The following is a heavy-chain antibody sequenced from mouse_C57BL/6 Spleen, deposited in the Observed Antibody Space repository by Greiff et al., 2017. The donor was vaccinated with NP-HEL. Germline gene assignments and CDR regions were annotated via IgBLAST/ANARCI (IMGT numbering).Heavy chain of an antibody. D-gene: IGHD1-3*01. CDR2: INPSNGRT. J-gene: IGHJ2*01. CDR3: ARLLTNFDY. CDR1: GYTLTSYW. Sequence: VQLQQSGAELVNPGASVNLSCKASGYTLTSYWMHWVKQRPGQGLEWIGEINPSNGRTNYTEKFKSKATLTVDKSSSPAYMQLSSPTSEDSAVYYCARLLTNFDYWGQGTTLTVSS. V-gene: IGHV1S81*02.